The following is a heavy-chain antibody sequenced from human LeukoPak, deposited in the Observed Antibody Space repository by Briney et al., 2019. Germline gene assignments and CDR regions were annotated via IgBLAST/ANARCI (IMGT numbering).Heavy chain of an antibody. CDR1: GFTFSSYA. CDR2: ISYDGSNK. V-gene: IGHV3-30-3*01. Sequence: GGSLRLSCAASGFTFSSYAMHWVRQAPGKGLEWVAVISYDGSNKYYADSVKGRFTISRDNSKNTLYLQMNSLRAEDTAVYYCARGYYDFWSGRVDYWGQGTLVTVSS. CDR3: ARGYYDFWSGRVDY. J-gene: IGHJ4*02. D-gene: IGHD3-3*01.